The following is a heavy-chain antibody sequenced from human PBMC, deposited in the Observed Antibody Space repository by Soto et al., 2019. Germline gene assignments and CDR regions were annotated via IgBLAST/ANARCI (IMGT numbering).Heavy chain of an antibody. CDR3: AREYVDWRDWYFDL. V-gene: IGHV3-13*01. CDR2: IATSGNT. CDR1: GFSFSGYA. Sequence: DVQRVESGGGLVQPGGALRLSCEASGFSFSGYAMHWVRHAAGDRLAWVAAIATSGNTYYAGSVKGRVTISRENAKNSLYLQMNNVIAGDTAGYYCAREYVDWRDWYFDLWGRGNLVAVSS. J-gene: IGHJ2*01. D-gene: IGHD3-9*01.